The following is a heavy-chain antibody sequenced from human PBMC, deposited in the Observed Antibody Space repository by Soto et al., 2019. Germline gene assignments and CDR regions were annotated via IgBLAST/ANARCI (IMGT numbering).Heavy chain of an antibody. CDR3: AGAGTAMVDLDY. Sequence: LTCTVSGGSINSYFWSWIRQPPGKGLEWIGYIYYSGSTNYNPSLKSRVTISVDTSKNQFSLKLSSVTAADTAVYYCAGAGTAMVDLDYWGRGTLVTVSS. J-gene: IGHJ4*02. D-gene: IGHD5-18*01. CDR2: IYYSGST. V-gene: IGHV4-59*01. CDR1: GGSINSYF.